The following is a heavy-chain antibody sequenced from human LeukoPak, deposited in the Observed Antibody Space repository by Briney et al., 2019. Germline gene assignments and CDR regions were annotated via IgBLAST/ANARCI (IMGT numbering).Heavy chain of an antibody. CDR2: VSSSGIPI. V-gene: IGHV3-11*01. CDR1: GFTFSDYY. Sequence: GGSLRLSCAVSGFTFSDYYMSWIRQAPGEGLEWVSYVSSSGIPIYYADSVKGRFTVSRDNAKDSLYLQMNGLRAEDTAVYYCATLRTSGWYQDSWGQGTLVTVSS. J-gene: IGHJ4*02. CDR3: ATLRTSGWYQDS. D-gene: IGHD6-19*01.